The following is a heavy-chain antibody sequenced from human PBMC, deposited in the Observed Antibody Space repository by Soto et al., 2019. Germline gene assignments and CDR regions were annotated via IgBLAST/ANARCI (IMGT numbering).Heavy chain of an antibody. D-gene: IGHD4-4*01. CDR2: IRPIDGHT. V-gene: IGHV1-18*01. Sequence: GASVKVSCKGLGYTFTSYGISWVRQAPGQGLEWMGWIRPIDGHTNYAQKFQDRVTMTRDTSTTTVHMDLRSLGSDDTAVYYCAIIGSGDYSDFDYWGQGTLVTVSS. CDR1: GYTFTSYG. CDR3: AIIGSGDYSDFDY. J-gene: IGHJ4*02.